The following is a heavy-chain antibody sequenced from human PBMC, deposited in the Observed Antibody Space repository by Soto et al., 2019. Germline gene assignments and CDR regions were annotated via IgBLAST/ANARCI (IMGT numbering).Heavy chain of an antibody. D-gene: IGHD7-27*01. Sequence: QVQLQQWGAGLLKPSETLSLTCAVYGGSFSGYYWSWIRQPPGKGLEWIGEINHSGSTNYNPSLKSXXTXSXXTSKNQFSLKLSSVTAADTAVYYCASGDPGDPVDYWGQGTLVTVSS. CDR1: GGSFSGYY. CDR2: INHSGST. CDR3: ASGDPGDPVDY. J-gene: IGHJ4*02. V-gene: IGHV4-34*01.